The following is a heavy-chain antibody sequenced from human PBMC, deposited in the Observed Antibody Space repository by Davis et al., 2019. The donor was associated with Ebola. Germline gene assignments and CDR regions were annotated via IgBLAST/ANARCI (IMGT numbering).Heavy chain of an antibody. CDR1: GYGFTSYW. CDR2: IFPGDSDT. Sequence: GESLKISCKASGYGFTSYWIVWVRQMPGKGLECMGIIFPGDSDTRYSPSFQGQVTISADKSISTAYLQWSSLKASDTAMYYCARGTDGYNPGGYFDSWGQGTLVTVSS. J-gene: IGHJ4*02. V-gene: IGHV5-51*01. CDR3: ARGTDGYNPGGYFDS. D-gene: IGHD5-24*01.